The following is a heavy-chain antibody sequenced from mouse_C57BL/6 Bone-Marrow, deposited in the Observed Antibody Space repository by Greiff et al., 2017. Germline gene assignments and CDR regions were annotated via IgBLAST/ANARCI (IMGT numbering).Heavy chain of an antibody. Sequence: VQLQQPGAELVKPGASVKMSCKASGYTFTSYWITWVKQRPGQGLEWIGDIYPGSGSTNYNEKFKSKATLTVDTSSSTAYMQLSILPSEDSAVSYCAKPYYSNYWYFDVFGTATTFTLSS. J-gene: IGHJ1*03. CDR3: AKPYYSNYWYFDV. V-gene: IGHV1-55*01. CDR1: GYTFTSYW. D-gene: IGHD2-5*01. CDR2: IYPGSGST.